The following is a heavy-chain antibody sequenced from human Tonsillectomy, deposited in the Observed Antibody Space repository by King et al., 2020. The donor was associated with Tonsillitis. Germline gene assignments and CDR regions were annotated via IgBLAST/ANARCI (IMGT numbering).Heavy chain of an antibody. Sequence: VQLVESGGGVVKPGGSLRLSCAGSGFTFSDYYMSWIRQAPGKGLEWVSYISSGGSTIYHADSVKGRFTISRDNAKNSLYLQMNSLRAEDTAMYYCARDRWPALGLHEDPTSGTGGFDYWGQGTVVTVSS. CDR3: ARDRWPALGLHEDPTSGTGGFDY. CDR2: ISSGGSTI. D-gene: IGHD1-1*01. V-gene: IGHV3-11*01. CDR1: GFTFSDYY. J-gene: IGHJ4*02.